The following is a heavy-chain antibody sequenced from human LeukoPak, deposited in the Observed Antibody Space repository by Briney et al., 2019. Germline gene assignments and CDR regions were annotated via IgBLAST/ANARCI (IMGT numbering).Heavy chain of an antibody. J-gene: IGHJ4*01. CDR2: ISYDGSNK. Sequence: GGSLRLSCAASGFTFSSYAMHWVRQAPGKGLEWVAVISYDGSNKYYADSVKGRFTISRGNSKNTLYLQMNSLRAEDTAVYYCARGTSSGSYDHWGRGILVTVSS. V-gene: IGHV3-30-3*01. CDR3: ARGTSSGSYDH. CDR1: GFTFSSYA. D-gene: IGHD1-26*01.